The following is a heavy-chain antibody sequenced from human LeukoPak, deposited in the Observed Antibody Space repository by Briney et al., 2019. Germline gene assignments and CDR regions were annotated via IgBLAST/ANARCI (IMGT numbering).Heavy chain of an antibody. J-gene: IGHJ4*02. CDR1: GFTFNYYA. CDR2: ITWNSGSI. CDR3: VKGLSSCYPGAD. Sequence: PGGSLRLSCAASGFTFNYYAMHWVRQAPGKGLEWVSGITWNSGSIGYANSVKGRFTISRDNAKNSLFLQMNSLRVEDTALYYCVKGLSSCYPGADWGQGALVTVSS. D-gene: IGHD6-13*01. V-gene: IGHV3-9*01.